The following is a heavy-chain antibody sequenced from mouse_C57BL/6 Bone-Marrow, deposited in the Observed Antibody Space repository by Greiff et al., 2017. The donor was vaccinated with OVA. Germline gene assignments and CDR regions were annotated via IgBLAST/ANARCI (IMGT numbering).Heavy chain of an antibody. D-gene: IGHD2-3*01. CDR3: ARDDGYYEAWFAH. CDR2: INPSTGGT. V-gene: IGHV1-42*01. J-gene: IGHJ3*01. CDR1: GYSFTGYY. Sequence: DVKLVESGPELVKPGASVKISCKASGYSFTGYYMSWVKQSPEKSLEWIGEINPSTGGTTYNQKFKAKATLTVDKSSSTAYMQLKSLTSEDSAVYYCARDDGYYEAWFAHWGQGTLVTVSA.